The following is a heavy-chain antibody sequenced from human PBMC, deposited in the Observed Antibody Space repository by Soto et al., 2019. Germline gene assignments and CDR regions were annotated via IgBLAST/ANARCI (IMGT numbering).Heavy chain of an antibody. V-gene: IGHV3-21*01. CDR3: AREGAPDTSEIGYYYYYGMDV. CDR1: GFTFSSYS. D-gene: IGHD2-2*02. CDR2: ISSSSSYI. Sequence: EVRLVESGGGLVKPGGSLRLSCAASGFTFSSYSMNWVRQAPGKGLEWVSSISSSSSYIYYADSVKGRFTISRDNAKNSLYLQMNSLRAEDTAVYYCAREGAPDTSEIGYYYYYGMDVWGQGTTVTVSS. J-gene: IGHJ6*02.